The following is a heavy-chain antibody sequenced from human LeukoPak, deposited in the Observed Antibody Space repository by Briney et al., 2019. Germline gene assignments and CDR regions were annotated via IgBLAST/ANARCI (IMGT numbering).Heavy chain of an antibody. CDR1: GFTFSSYG. CDR3: AKEAVAGTWAFDY. V-gene: IGHV3-30*18. Sequence: GGSLRLSCAASGFTFSSYGMHWVRQAPGKGLEWVAVISYDGSNKYYADSVKGRFTISRDNSKNTLYLQMNSLRAEDTAVYYCAKEAVAGTWAFDYWGQGTLVTVSS. D-gene: IGHD6-19*01. J-gene: IGHJ4*02. CDR2: ISYDGSNK.